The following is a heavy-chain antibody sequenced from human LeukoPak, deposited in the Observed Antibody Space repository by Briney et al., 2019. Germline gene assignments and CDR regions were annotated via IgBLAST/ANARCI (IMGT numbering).Heavy chain of an antibody. V-gene: IGHV4-38-2*02. J-gene: IGHJ4*02. D-gene: IGHD3-10*01. CDR1: GYSISTAYY. CDR3: ARSPRYYGSGNYFDY. Sequence: SETLSLTCTVSGYSISTAYYWGWIRQPPGKGLEWIGSLYHSGSTYYNPSLNSRLTISVDTSKNQFSLRLSSVTAADTAVYYCARSPRYYGSGNYFDYWGQGTLVTVSS. CDR2: LYHSGST.